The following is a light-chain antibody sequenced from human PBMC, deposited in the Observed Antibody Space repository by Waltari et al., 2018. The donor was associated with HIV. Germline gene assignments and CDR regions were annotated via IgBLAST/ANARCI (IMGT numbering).Light chain of an antibody. J-gene: IGKJ1*01. CDR1: QSVLDRSDNKNY. CDR3: QQYFSKPPT. Sequence: DIVMTKSQDSLAVSLGERATINCKGSQSVLDRSDNKNYLAGYQQKPGQHPKLLTYGASNRESGVPDRFSCGGSGTDFTLTITSLRAEYVAVYFCQQYFSKPPTFGQGTKVEI. CDR2: GAS. V-gene: IGKV4-1*01.